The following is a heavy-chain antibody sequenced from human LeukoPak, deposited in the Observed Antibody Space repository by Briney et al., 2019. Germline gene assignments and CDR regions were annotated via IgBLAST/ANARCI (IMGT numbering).Heavy chain of an antibody. V-gene: IGHV3-64*01. Sequence: GRSLRLSCAASGFTFSTYVMQWVRQAPGKGLEYVSAITGDGGYTYYANSVKGRFTISRDNSKKTLYLQMRSLRADDMAVYYCARVSTNDRRNAFDIWGQGTMVTVSS. CDR1: GFTFSTYV. CDR3: ARVSTNDRRNAFDI. D-gene: IGHD2-8*01. J-gene: IGHJ3*02. CDR2: ITGDGGYT.